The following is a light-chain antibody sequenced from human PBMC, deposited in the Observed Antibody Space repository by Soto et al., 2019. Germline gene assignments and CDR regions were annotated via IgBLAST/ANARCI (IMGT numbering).Light chain of an antibody. CDR3: QQRSDWPVT. Sequence: EIVLTQSPVTLSLSLGERATLSCRASQSVRTSLAWYQQKPDQAPRLLIYDASNRATGVPARFSGSGSGTDFSLTISRLEPEDFAAYYCQQRSDWPVTFGPGTKVDNK. CDR1: QSVRTS. CDR2: DAS. V-gene: IGKV3-11*01. J-gene: IGKJ3*01.